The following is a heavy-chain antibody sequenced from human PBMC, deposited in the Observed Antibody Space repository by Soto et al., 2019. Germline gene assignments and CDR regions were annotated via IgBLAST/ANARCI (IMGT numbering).Heavy chain of an antibody. CDR1: GGSISSYY. D-gene: IGHD2-2*01. J-gene: IGHJ4*02. CDR3: ARKGSTSCFDY. CDR2: IYYSGST. Sequence: PSETLSLTCTVSGGSISSYYWSWIRQPPGKGLEWIGYIYYSGSTNYNPPLKSRVTISVDTSKNQFSLKLSSVTAADTAVYYCARKGSTSCFDYWVQGTLVTVSS. V-gene: IGHV4-59*01.